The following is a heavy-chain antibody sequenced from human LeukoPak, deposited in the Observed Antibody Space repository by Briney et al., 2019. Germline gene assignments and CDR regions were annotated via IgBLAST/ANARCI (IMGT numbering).Heavy chain of an antibody. V-gene: IGHV4-59*01. D-gene: IGHD3-10*01. CDR2: IYYSGST. Sequence: KPSETLSLTCTVSGVSISSYYWSWIRQPPGKRLEWIGYIYYSGSTNYHPSLKSRVTISVDTSRKQFSLKLSSVTAADTAVYYCAGTYGSGSYVWGQGTRVTVSS. CDR1: GVSISSYY. J-gene: IGHJ4*02. CDR3: AGTYGSGSYV.